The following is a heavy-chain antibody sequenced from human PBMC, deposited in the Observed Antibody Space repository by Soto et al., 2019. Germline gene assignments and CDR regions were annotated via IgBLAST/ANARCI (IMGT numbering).Heavy chain of an antibody. CDR1: GGSISSYY. J-gene: IGHJ6*03. D-gene: IGHD3-3*01. CDR2: IYYSGST. V-gene: IGHV4-59*01. Sequence: SETLSLTCTVSGGSISSYYWSWIRQPPGKGLEWIGYIYYSGSTNYNPSLKSRVTISVDTSKNQFSLKLSSVTAADTAVYCCARVSSEDFWSGYYMDVWGKGTTVTVSS. CDR3: ARVSSEDFWSGYYMDV.